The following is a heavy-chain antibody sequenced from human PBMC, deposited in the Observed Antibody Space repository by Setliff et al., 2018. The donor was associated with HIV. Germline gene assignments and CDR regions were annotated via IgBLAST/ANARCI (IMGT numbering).Heavy chain of an antibody. J-gene: IGHJ4*02. D-gene: IGHD3-16*01. CDR1: GDSTGSYY. CDR3: ARQNRGGRTVMTRGAFDS. CDR2: IHYSGST. V-gene: IGHV4-59*08. Sequence: KPSETLSLTCTVSGDSTGSYYWSWIRQAPGKGLEWIGHIHYSGSTNYNPSLKSRVTMSVDTSKNQLSLEVSSVTATDTAVYYCARQNRGGRTVMTRGAFDSWGQGTLVTVS.